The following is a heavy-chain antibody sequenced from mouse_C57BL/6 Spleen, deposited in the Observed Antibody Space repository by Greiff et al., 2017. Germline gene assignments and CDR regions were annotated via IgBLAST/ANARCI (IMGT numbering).Heavy chain of an antibody. D-gene: IGHD3-2*02. CDR3: ARYGLDSSGLPWFAY. Sequence: EVQLQQSGPELVKPGASVKIPCKASGYTFTDYNMDWVKQSHGKSLEWIGDINPNNGGTIYNQKFKGKATLTVDKSSSTAYMELRSLTSEDTAVYYCARYGLDSSGLPWFAYWGQGTLVTVSA. CDR2: INPNNGGT. CDR1: GYTFTDYN. V-gene: IGHV1-18*01. J-gene: IGHJ3*01.